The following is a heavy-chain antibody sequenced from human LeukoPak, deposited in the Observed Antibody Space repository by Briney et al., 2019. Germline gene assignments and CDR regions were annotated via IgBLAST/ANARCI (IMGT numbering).Heavy chain of an antibody. CDR3: AREAYEVSFDY. V-gene: IGHV1-18*01. Sequence: GESLKISCKGSGYSFTSYGISWVRQAPGQGLEWMGWISAYNGNTNYAQKLQGRVTMTTDTSTSTAYMELRSLRSDDTAVYYCAREAYEVSFDYWGQGTLVTVSS. CDR1: GYSFTSYG. CDR2: ISAYNGNT. D-gene: IGHD2-21*01. J-gene: IGHJ4*02.